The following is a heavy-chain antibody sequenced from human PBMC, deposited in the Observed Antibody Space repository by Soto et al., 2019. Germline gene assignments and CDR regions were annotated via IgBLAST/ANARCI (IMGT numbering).Heavy chain of an antibody. CDR3: ARDLNWAFDH. Sequence: LSLSCAASGLPFSSNSVNWVRQAPGKGLEWVSYITGSGTTTRYADSVKGRFTLSRDNAKNSLFLDMNSLTDEDTAVYYCARDLNWAFDHWGRGTLVTVSS. D-gene: IGHD1-1*01. J-gene: IGHJ5*02. CDR2: ITGSGTTT. CDR1: GLPFSSNS. V-gene: IGHV3-48*02.